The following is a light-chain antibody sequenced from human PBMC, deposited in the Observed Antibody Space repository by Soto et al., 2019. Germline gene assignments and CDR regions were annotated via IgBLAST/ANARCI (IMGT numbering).Light chain of an antibody. CDR1: QNVASS. V-gene: IGKV3-11*01. J-gene: IGKJ4*01. CDR2: DAS. CDR3: QQRSNWPLT. Sequence: EIVMTQSPATLSVSPGDRVTLPCRASQNVASSLAWYQQRPGQAPRLLIYDASNRATGIPARFSGSGSGTDFTLTISSLEPEDFAVYYCQQRSNWPLTFGGGTKVDIK.